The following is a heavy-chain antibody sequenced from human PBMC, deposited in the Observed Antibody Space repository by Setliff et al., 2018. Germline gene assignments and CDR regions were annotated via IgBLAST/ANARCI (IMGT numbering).Heavy chain of an antibody. CDR2: IYYSGST. V-gene: IGHV4-39*01. J-gene: IGHJ6*03. D-gene: IGHD6-13*01. CDR3: ARQPYSTTYYYYYYYMDV. Sequence: SETLSLTCTVSGGSISSGTYYWGWIRQPPGKGLEWIGSIYYSGSTYYNPSLKSRVTIFVDTSRNQFSPNLNSVTAADTAVYYCARQPYSTTYYYYYYYMDVWGKGTTVTVSS. CDR1: GGSISSGTYY.